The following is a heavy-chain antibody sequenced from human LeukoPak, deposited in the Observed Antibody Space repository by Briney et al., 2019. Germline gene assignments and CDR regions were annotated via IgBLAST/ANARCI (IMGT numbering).Heavy chain of an antibody. CDR1: GYSINSGYY. CDR3: ARAYHSSWYLNWFDP. Sequence: EPLSLTCTVSGYSINSGYYWGWIRQPPGKGLEWIWSIYHSGSNYSNPSLKSRVTISLDTSKNQFSLKLSSVTAADTAIYYCARAYHSSWYLNWFDPWGQGTLVTVSS. V-gene: IGHV4-38-2*02. CDR2: IYHSGSN. D-gene: IGHD6-13*01. J-gene: IGHJ5*02.